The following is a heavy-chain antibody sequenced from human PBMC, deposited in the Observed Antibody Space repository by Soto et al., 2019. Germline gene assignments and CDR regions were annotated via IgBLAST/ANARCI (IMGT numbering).Heavy chain of an antibody. CDR2: IHNSGSP. CDR3: ARGSSTEKVDS. CDR1: GASIYNGGYF. D-gene: IGHD4-17*01. J-gene: IGHJ4*02. Sequence: QVQLQESGPGLVRPSQTLSLTCSVSGASIYNGGYFWSWIRQSPGKGLEWIGHIHNSGSPYNNPSLNSRVTISAATSYNQISQKLTSVTAAATAVDYCARGSSTEKVDSWGQVTLVTVSS. V-gene: IGHV4-30-4*01.